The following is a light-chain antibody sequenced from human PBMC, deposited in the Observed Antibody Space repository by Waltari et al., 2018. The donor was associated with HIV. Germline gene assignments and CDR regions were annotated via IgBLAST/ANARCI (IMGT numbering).Light chain of an antibody. J-gene: IGLJ2*01. CDR2: DIN. CDR1: PPDFRFYQY. CDR3: ASNRFDYTLI. V-gene: IGLV2-14*03. Sequence: QSALTQPASVSGFPGQSINISCTGLPPDFRFYQYASWYQQHPDSVPRLIIYDINSRPSGVSDHFSGSKSGNSASLTISGLQSGDEAHYYCASNRFDYTLIFGGGTKLTVL.